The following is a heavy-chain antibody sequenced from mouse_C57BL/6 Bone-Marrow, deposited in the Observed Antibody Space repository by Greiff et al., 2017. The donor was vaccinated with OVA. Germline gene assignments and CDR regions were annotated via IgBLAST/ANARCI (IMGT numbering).Heavy chain of an antibody. CDR2: ISSGGSYT. CDR1: GFTFSSYG. J-gene: IGHJ2*01. CDR3: ARQGSDY. V-gene: IGHV5-6*01. Sequence: EVQLVESGGDLVKPGGSLKLSCAASGFTFSSYGMSWVRQTPDKRLEWVATISSGGSYTYYPDSVKGRFTISRDNAKNTLYLQMSSLKSEDTAMYYCARQGSDYWGQGTTLTVSS.